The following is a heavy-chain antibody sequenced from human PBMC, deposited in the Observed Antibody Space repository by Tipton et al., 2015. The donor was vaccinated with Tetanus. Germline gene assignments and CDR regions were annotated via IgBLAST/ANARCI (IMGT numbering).Heavy chain of an antibody. CDR1: GDSLSNGDYY. D-gene: IGHD3-16*01. CDR2: IYYSGST. CDR3: ARWIGVIPVTGNDAFDV. Sequence: TLSLTCTVSGDSLSNGDYYWSWISQPPGKGLESIGYIYYSGSTNYNPSLESRVSISVDTSKHRFSLKVNSVIAADTATYYCARWIGVIPVTGNDAFDVWGPGAMVTVSS. V-gene: IGHV4-30-4*01. J-gene: IGHJ3*01.